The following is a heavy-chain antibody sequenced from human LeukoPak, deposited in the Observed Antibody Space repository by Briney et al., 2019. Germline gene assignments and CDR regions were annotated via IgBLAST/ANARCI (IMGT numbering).Heavy chain of an antibody. J-gene: IGHJ5*02. CDR3: ARTGVVVPAADNWFDP. V-gene: IGHV1-2*02. CDR1: GYTFTGYY. D-gene: IGHD2-2*01. CDR2: INPNSGGT. Sequence: GASVKVSCKASGYTFTGYYMHWVRQAPGQGLEWMGWINPNSGGTNYAQKLQGRVTMTTDTSTSTAYMELRSLRSDDTAVYYCARTGVVVPAADNWFDPWGQGTLVTVSS.